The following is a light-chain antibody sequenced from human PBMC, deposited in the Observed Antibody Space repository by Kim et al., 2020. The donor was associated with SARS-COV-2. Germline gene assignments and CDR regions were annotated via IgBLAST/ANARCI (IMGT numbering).Light chain of an antibody. CDR3: CSYAGSSTWV. V-gene: IGLV2-23*01. Sequence: QSALTQPASVSGAPGQSITITCTGTSSDVGNYDFVSWYQQHPGKAPKLMIYENIKRPSGVSNRFSGSKSGNTASLTISGLQADDAADYYCCSYAGSSTWVFGGGTKVTVL. CDR1: SSDVGNYDF. CDR2: ENI. J-gene: IGLJ3*02.